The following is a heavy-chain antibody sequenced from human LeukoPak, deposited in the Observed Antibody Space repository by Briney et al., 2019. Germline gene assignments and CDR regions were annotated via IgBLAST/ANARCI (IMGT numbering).Heavy chain of an antibody. J-gene: IGHJ3*02. CDR2: IYYSGST. CDR1: GGSISSGGYY. V-gene: IGHV4-31*03. Sequence: ASETLSLTCTVSGGSISSGGYYWSWIRQHPGKGLEWIGYIYYSGSTYYNPSLKGRVTISVDTSKNQFSLKLSSVTAADTAVYYCARDTLLLWFGELSRRGDAFDIWGQGTVVTVSS. CDR3: ARDTLLLWFGELSRRGDAFDI. D-gene: IGHD3-10*01.